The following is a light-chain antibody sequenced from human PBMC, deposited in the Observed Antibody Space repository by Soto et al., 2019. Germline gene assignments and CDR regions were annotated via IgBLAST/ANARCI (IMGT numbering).Light chain of an antibody. J-gene: IGLJ2*01. CDR1: DIGSKS. CDR2: DDS. Sequence: SYELTQPPSVSVXPXXXXRXTCGXNDIGSKSVHWYQQKPGQAPVLVVYDDSDRPSGIPERFSGSNSENTATLTISRVEAGDEADYYCQVWDSSSDHVVFGGGTKLTVL. CDR3: QVWDSSSDHVV. V-gene: IGLV3-21*02.